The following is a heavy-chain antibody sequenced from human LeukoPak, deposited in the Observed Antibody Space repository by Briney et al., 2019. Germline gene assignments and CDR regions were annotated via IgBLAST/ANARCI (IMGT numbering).Heavy chain of an antibody. CDR1: GYSISSGYY. D-gene: IGHD6-19*01. V-gene: IGHV4-38-2*01. J-gene: IGHJ5*02. CDR2: IYHSGST. Sequence: SETLSLTCAVSGYSISSGYYWGWIRQPPGKGLEWIGSIYHSGSTYHNPSLKGRVTISVDTSKNQFSLKLSSVIAADTAVYYCARALRLSGWYPWFDPWGQGTLVTVSS. CDR3: ARALRLSGWYPWFDP.